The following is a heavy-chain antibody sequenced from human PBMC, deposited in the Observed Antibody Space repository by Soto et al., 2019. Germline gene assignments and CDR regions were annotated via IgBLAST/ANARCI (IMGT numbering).Heavy chain of an antibody. J-gene: IGHJ4*02. CDR3: ASAHYGDHMTVDY. Sequence: QVQLQESGPGLVKPSQTLSLTCTVSGGTISSGGYYWSWIRQHPGKGLEWIGYIDYSGSTYYNPSLKSRVTIAVDTSKNQFSLKLSSVTAADPAVYYCASAHYGDHMTVDYWGQGTLVTVSS. CDR2: IDYSGST. CDR1: GGTISSGGYY. D-gene: IGHD4-17*01. V-gene: IGHV4-31*03.